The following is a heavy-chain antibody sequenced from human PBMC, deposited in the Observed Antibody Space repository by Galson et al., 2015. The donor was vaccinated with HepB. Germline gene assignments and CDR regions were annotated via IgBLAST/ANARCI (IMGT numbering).Heavy chain of an antibody. CDR1: GFTFSTYG. CDR3: ARDGYKRLDY. D-gene: IGHD5-24*01. Sequence: SLRLSCAASGFTFSTYGMSWVRQAPGKGLEWLSFITSGGDTIYYADSVKGRFSVSRDNARTSLYLQINSLRAEDTAIYFCARDGYKRLDYWGQGTLVTVSS. V-gene: IGHV3-48*01. J-gene: IGHJ4*02. CDR2: ITSGGDTI.